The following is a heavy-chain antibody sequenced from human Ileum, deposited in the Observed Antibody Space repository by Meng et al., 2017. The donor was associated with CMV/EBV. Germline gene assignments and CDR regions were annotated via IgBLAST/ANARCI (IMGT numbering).Heavy chain of an antibody. D-gene: IGHD4-11*01. Sequence: GGSLRLSCQGSGYNFSSHWIAWVRQMPGKGLEWMGIIYPGDSDTRYSPSFQGQVTISADKSISIAYLQWSSLKASDTAMYYCARRNSNYASYYFDYWGQGTLVTVSS. J-gene: IGHJ4*02. CDR3: ARRNSNYASYYFDY. V-gene: IGHV5-51*01. CDR2: IYPGDSDT. CDR1: GYNFSSHW.